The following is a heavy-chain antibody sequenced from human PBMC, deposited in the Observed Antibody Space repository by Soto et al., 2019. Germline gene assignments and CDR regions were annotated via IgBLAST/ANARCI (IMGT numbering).Heavy chain of an antibody. D-gene: IGHD2-2*02. Sequence: SETLSLTCAVYGGPFSGYYWSWIRQPPGKGLEWIGEINHSGSTNYNPSLKSRVTISVDTSKNQFSLKLSSVTAADTAVYYCARGPHCSSTSCYRHYYYYGMDVWGRGTTVTV. CDR2: INHSGST. CDR3: ARGPHCSSTSCYRHYYYYGMDV. V-gene: IGHV4-34*01. J-gene: IGHJ6*02. CDR1: GGPFSGYY.